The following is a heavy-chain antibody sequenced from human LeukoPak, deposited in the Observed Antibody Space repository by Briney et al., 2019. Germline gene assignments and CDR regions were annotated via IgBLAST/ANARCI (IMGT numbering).Heavy chain of an antibody. V-gene: IGHV3-7*01. CDR3: ASRLYSSSSDY. CDR1: GFTFSSYW. CDR2: IKQDGSEK. J-gene: IGHJ4*02. D-gene: IGHD6-13*01. Sequence: GGSLRLSCAASGFTFSSYWMSWVRQAPGKGLEWVANIKQDGSEKYYVDSVKGRFTISRDSAKNSLYLQMNSLGAEDTAVDYCASRLYSSSSDYWGQGTLVTVSS.